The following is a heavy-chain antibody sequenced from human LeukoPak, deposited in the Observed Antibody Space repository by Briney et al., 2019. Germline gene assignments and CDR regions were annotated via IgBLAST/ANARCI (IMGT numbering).Heavy chain of an antibody. Sequence: GASVKVSCKAYGYTFTGYYMHWVRQPPGQGLEWMGWINHNRGGTNYAQKFQGRVTMTRETSISTAFMELSRRRSDDTAVYYCARSNDDYDFYYYYGMDVWGQGTTVTVSS. V-gene: IGHV1-2*02. CDR3: ARSNDDYDFYYYYGMDV. CDR1: GYTFTGYY. J-gene: IGHJ6*02. D-gene: IGHD4-17*01. CDR2: INHNRGGT.